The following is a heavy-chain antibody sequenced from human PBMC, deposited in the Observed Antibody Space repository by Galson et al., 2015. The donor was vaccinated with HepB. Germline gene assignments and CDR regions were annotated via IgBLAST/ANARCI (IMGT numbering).Heavy chain of an antibody. CDR2: IDNDVVTA. V-gene: IGHV3-23*01. Sequence: SLRLSCAASGFSFSIYAMNWVRQAPGKGLEWVSTIDNDVVTAFYADSVKGRFTISRDNSKNTVYLQMNNLRGEDTAVYYCAKARGMILEPWFFDYWGQGAPVTVSS. CDR1: GFSFSIYA. J-gene: IGHJ4*02. D-gene: IGHD3-16*01. CDR3: AKARGMILEPWFFDY.